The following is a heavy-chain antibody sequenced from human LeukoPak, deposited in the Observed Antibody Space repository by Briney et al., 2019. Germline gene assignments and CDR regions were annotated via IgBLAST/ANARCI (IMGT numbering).Heavy chain of an antibody. CDR2: ISYDGSNK. CDR3: AKGIVGALRSDY. Sequence: PGGSLRLSCAASGFTFSSYSMNWVRQAPGKGLEWVAVISYDGSNKYYADSVKGRFTISRDNSKNTLYLQMNSLRAEDTAVYYCAKGIVGALRSDYWGQGTLVTVSS. D-gene: IGHD1-26*01. CDR1: GFTFSSYS. V-gene: IGHV3-30*18. J-gene: IGHJ4*02.